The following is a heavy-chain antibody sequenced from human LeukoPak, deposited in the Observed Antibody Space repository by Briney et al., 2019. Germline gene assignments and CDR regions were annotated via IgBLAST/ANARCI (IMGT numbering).Heavy chain of an antibody. J-gene: IGHJ5*02. CDR2: IYHSGDT. D-gene: IGHD3-3*01. CDR3: ARGDYNDFPYWFDP. CDR1: GGSISSGEYY. V-gene: IGHV4-30-4*01. Sequence: SQTLSLTCTVSGGSISSGEYYWSWIRQPPGRGLEWIGYIYHSGDTYYNRPLKNRITISKDTSKNQFSLRLSSVTAADTAVYYCARGDYNDFPYWFDPWGQGTLVTVSS.